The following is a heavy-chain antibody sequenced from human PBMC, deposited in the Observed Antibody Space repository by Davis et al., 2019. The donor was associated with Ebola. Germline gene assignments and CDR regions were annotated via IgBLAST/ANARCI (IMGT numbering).Heavy chain of an antibody. Sequence: GGSLRLSCAASGFSFISYAMAWVRQPPGKGLEWVAGISGSGGTTYFAESVKGRFTISRDNSKNTLYLQMNSLRAEDTAVYYCARVYSSGDFDYWGQGTLVTVSS. D-gene: IGHD6-19*01. CDR2: ISGSGGTT. CDR1: GFSFISYA. CDR3: ARVYSSGDFDY. J-gene: IGHJ4*02. V-gene: IGHV3-23*01.